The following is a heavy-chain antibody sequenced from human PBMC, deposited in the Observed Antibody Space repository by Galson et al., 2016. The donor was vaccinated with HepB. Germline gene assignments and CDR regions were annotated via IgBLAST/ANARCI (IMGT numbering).Heavy chain of an antibody. D-gene: IGHD6-19*01. CDR3: ARFTQEWLDRVYYFDY. V-gene: IGHV3-23*01. CDR1: GFTFGRYA. Sequence: SLRLSCAASGFTFGRYAMSWVRQAPGKGLEWVSAIRGDGGSTYYAGSVQGRFTSSRDRSTNTMYLQTNSLRTDDTAVYYCARFTQEWLDRVYYFDYWGQGTLVTVSS. J-gene: IGHJ4*02. CDR2: IRGDGGST.